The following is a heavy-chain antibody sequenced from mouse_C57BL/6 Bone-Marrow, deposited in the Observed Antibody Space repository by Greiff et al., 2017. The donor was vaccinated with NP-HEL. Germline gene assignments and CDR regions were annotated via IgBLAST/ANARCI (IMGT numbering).Heavy chain of an antibody. J-gene: IGHJ2*01. CDR1: GYAFSSSW. CDR2: IYPGDGDT. V-gene: IGHV1-82*01. D-gene: IGHD3-3*01. Sequence: LVESGPELVKPGASVKISCKASGYAFSSSWMNWVKQRPGKGLEWIGRIYPGDGDTNYNGKFKGKATLTADKSSSTAYMQLSSLTSEDSAVYFCARWGPYFDYWGQGTTLTVSS. CDR3: ARWGPYFDY.